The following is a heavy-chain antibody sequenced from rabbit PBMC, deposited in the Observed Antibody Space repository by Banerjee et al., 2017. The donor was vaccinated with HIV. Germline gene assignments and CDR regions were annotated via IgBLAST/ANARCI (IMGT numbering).Heavy chain of an antibody. CDR1: GFSFSNKYV. V-gene: IGHV1S45*01. CDR2: INSSSGNT. CDR3: ARHIAGSSYGDYFNL. Sequence: QEQLEESGGDLVKPEGSLTLTCTASGFSFSNKYVMCWVRQAPGKGLEWIACINSSSGNTVYATWAKGRFTISKTSSTTVTLQMTSLTAADTATYFCARHIAGSSYGDYFNLWGPGTLVTVS. D-gene: IGHD8-1*01. J-gene: IGHJ4*01.